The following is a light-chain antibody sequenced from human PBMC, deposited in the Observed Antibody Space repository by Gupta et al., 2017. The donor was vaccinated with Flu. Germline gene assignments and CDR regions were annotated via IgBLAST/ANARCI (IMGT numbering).Light chain of an antibody. CDR2: EVS. J-gene: IGLJ3*02. CDR3: CSYAGSSTWV. CDR1: SSDVGSYNL. Sequence: SITISCTGTSSDVGSYNLVSWYQQHPGKAPNLMIYEVSKRPSGVSNRFSGSKSGNTASLTISGLQAEDEADYYCCSYAGSSTWVFGGGTKLTVL. V-gene: IGLV2-23*02.